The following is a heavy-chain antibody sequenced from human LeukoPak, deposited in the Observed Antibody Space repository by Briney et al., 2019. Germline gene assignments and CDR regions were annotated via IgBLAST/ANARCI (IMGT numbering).Heavy chain of an antibody. D-gene: IGHD2-2*01. CDR3: ARGVPAAISFGGYYYYYYMDV. V-gene: IGHV4-34*01. Sequence: SETLSLTCAVYGGSFSGYYWSWIRQPPGKGLEWIGEINHSGSTNYNPSLKSRVTISVDTSKNQFSLKLSSVTAADTAVYYCARGVPAAISFGGYYYYYYMDVWGKGTTVTVSS. J-gene: IGHJ6*03. CDR1: GGSFSGYY. CDR2: INHSGST.